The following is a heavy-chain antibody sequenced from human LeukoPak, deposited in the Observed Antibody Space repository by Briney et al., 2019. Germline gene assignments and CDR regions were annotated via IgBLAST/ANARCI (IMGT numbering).Heavy chain of an antibody. CDR2: ISSSGRTS. Sequence: GGSLRLSCAASGFTFSDYYMSWIRQAPGKGLEWVSYISSSGRTSYYADSVKGRFTISRDNANNSLYLQMNSLRAEDTAVYYCARAGNGWYHYYYYMDVWSKGTTVTISS. V-gene: IGHV3-11*01. D-gene: IGHD6-19*01. CDR1: GFTFSDYY. J-gene: IGHJ6*03. CDR3: ARAGNGWYHYYYYMDV.